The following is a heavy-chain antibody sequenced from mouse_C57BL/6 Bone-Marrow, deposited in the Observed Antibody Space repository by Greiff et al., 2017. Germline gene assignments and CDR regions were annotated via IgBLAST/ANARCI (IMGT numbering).Heavy chain of an antibody. V-gene: IGHV1-61*01. Sequence: QVQLQQPGAELVRPGSSVKLSCKASGYTFTSYWMDWVKQRPGQGLEWIGNIYPSDSETHYNQKFKDKATLTVDKSSSTAYMQLSSLTSVDSAVYYCARMHYGSSPFAYWGQGTLVTVSA. J-gene: IGHJ3*01. CDR2: IYPSDSET. CDR3: ARMHYGSSPFAY. CDR1: GYTFTSYW. D-gene: IGHD1-1*01.